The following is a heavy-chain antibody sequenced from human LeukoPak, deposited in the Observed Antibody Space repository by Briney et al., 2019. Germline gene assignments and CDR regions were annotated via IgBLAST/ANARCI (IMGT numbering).Heavy chain of an antibody. Sequence: GGSLRLSCAASGFIFSSYEMNWVRQAPGKGLEWISYISNSGSTKYHADSVKGRFTISRDNAEKSLYLQMNSLRAEDTAVYYCVRDKGGRSGAIYYDAFDVWGQGTMVTVSS. CDR2: ISNSGSTK. D-gene: IGHD1-26*01. V-gene: IGHV3-48*03. CDR3: VRDKGGRSGAIYYDAFDV. CDR1: GFIFSSYE. J-gene: IGHJ3*01.